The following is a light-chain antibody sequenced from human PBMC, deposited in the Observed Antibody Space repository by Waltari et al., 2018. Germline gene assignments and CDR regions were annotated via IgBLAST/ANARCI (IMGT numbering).Light chain of an antibody. CDR2: DVN. CDR1: SRDIGGSNF. V-gene: IGLV2-8*01. J-gene: IGLJ3*02. CDR3: SAFAGSNNFGV. Sequence: QSALTQPPSASGSPGQSVTISCTGTSRDIGGSNFVSWYQQRPGKAPRFLIYDVNKRPSGVSDRFSGSKSGNTVSLTVSGLQPDDEATYYCSAFAGSNNFGVFGGGTKLTVL.